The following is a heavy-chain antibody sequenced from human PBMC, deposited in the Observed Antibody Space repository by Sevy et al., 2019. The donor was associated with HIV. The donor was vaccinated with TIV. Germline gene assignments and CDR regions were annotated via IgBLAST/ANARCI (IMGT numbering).Heavy chain of an antibody. V-gene: IGHV3-74*01. Sequence: GGSLRLSCAVSGFTFSRYWMHWVRQAPGKGLVWVSRINSDGSSTNYADSVKGRFTISRDNAKNTLYLQMNSLRAEDTAVYYCTSPPNYYGTGSYFDYRGQGTLVTVSS. CDR1: GFTFSRYW. J-gene: IGHJ4*02. D-gene: IGHD3-10*01. CDR2: INSDGSST. CDR3: TSPPNYYGTGSYFDY.